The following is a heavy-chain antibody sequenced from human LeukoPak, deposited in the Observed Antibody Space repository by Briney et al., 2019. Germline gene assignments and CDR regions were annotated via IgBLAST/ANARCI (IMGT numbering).Heavy chain of an antibody. Sequence: SETLSLTCTVSGGFISSGGYYWSWIRQHPGKGLEWIGYIYYSGSTYYNPSLKSRVTISVDTSKNQFSLKLSSVTAADTAVYYCARGKKAGTAHYYGMDVWGKGTTVTVSS. CDR2: IYYSGST. D-gene: IGHD6-13*01. CDR3: ARGKKAGTAHYYGMDV. V-gene: IGHV4-31*03. J-gene: IGHJ6*04. CDR1: GGFISSGGYY.